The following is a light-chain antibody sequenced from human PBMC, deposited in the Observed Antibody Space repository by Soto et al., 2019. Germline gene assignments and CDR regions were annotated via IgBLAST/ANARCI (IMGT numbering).Light chain of an antibody. J-gene: IGKJ2*01. Sequence: EIVLTQSPGTLSFSPGERATLSCRASQSISSSYLAWYQQKPGQAPRLLIYAASSRATGIPDRFSGSGSRTDFTLTISRLEPEDFAVYYCQQYGSSSYTFGQGTQLEIK. CDR1: QSISSSY. CDR2: AAS. V-gene: IGKV3-20*01. CDR3: QQYGSSSYT.